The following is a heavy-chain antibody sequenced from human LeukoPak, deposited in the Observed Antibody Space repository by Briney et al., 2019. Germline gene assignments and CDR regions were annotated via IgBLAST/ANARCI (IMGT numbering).Heavy chain of an antibody. J-gene: IGHJ4*02. V-gene: IGHV3-53*01. CDR2: IYSGGST. Sequence: PGGSLRLSCAASGFSVSDSHMNWVRQAPGKGLEWVSVIYSGGSTDYADSVKGRFTISRDNSENTVYIEVNTLRAEDTAVYYCARDPSYGDYTRFDFWGQGALVTISS. CDR1: GFSVSDSH. CDR3: ARDPSYGDYTRFDF. D-gene: IGHD4-17*01.